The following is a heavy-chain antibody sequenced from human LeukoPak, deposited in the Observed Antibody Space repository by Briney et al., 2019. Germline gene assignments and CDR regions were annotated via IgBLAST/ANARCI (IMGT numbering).Heavy chain of an antibody. CDR3: ARVRSSSWYFFQH. J-gene: IGHJ1*01. CDR2: IRNDGSKK. V-gene: IGHV3-33*01. CDR1: GFTFRSYG. Sequence: GGSLRLSCAASGFTFRSYGMHWVRQAPGKGLEWVAVIRNDGSKKYYADSVKGRFTISRENYKNTVHLKKNRLRAEDAAVYYCARVRSSSWYFFQHWGQGTLVTVSS. D-gene: IGHD6-13*01.